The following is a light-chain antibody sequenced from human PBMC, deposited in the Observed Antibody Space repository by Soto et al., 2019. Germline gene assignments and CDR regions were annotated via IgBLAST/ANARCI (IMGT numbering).Light chain of an antibody. J-gene: IGKJ2*02. V-gene: IGKV3-20*01. CDR1: QSLSSSY. CDR3: QQCAGSPGT. CDR2: GAS. Sequence: DIVLTQSPGTLSLSPGERATLSCRASQSLSSSYLGWYQQKPGQAPRLLIYGASRRATGIPDRFSGSVSGTDFTLTISRLEPGDFAVYYCQQCAGSPGTFSPGTKLEIK.